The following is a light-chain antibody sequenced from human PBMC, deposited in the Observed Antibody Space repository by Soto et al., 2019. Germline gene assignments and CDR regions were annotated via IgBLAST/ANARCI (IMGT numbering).Light chain of an antibody. J-gene: IGKJ1*01. CDR1: QSVRSSY. V-gene: IGKV3-20*01. Sequence: TQATATLSLSPGERATLSCRASQSVRSSYLAWYQQKPGQAPRLLIYDASTRATGIPDRFSGSGSGTDFTLTISRLEPEDFAVYSCQQYGSSPQTFGQGTKVDIK. CDR3: QQYGSSPQT. CDR2: DAS.